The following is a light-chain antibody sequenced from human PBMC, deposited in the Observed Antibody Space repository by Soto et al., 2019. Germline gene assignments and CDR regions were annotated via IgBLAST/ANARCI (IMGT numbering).Light chain of an antibody. Sequence: ALTHAPSGSRTPLQRGTISCTESSSNIGTSSVHWYKHLPGTAPKPLIYTNDQRPSGVPDRFSGSKSGTSASLAISGLQSEDEADYYCAVWDDSLNGHVFGAGTKVTV. J-gene: IGLJ1*01. CDR1: SSNIGTSS. CDR2: TND. CDR3: AVWDDSLNGHV. V-gene: IGLV1-44*01.